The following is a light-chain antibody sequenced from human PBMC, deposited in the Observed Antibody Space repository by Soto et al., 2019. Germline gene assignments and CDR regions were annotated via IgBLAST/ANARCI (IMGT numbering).Light chain of an antibody. CDR1: GSDVGNNNL. Sequence: QSVLTQPADVSGSPGQSITISCSGTGSDVGNNNLVSWYQQHPGKAPKVMIYDVSKRPSGVSNRFSGSKSGNTASLTISGLQAEDEADYYCCSYGGTTTLYVFGTGTKVTVL. V-gene: IGLV2-23*02. J-gene: IGLJ1*01. CDR2: DVS. CDR3: CSYGGTTTLYV.